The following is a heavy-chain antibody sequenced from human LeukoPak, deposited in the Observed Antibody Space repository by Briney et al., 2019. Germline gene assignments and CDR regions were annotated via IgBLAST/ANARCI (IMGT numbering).Heavy chain of an antibody. CDR2: IYYSGST. CDR1: GGSISSSSYY. Sequence: SETLSLTCTVPGGSISSSSYYWGWIRQPPGKGLEWIGSIYYSGSTYYNPSLKSRVTISVDTSKNQFSLKLSSVTAADTAVYYCARLNSLGYSSGWYPDYWGQGTLVTVSS. D-gene: IGHD6-19*01. J-gene: IGHJ4*02. CDR3: ARLNSLGYSSGWYPDY. V-gene: IGHV4-39*01.